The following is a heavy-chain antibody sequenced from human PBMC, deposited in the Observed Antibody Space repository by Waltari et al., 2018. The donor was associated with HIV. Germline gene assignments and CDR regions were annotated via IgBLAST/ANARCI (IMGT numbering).Heavy chain of an antibody. D-gene: IGHD1-26*01. CDR3: ARDGSSYYGLDY. CDR1: GFTFSTYE. Sequence: AYGFTFSTYEMNWVRQAPGKGLEWVSYISSSGSTIYYADYVKGRFTISRDNAKNSLYLQMNSLRAEDKAVYFCARDGSSYYGLDYWGRGTLVTVSS. CDR2: ISSSGSTI. V-gene: IGHV3-48*03. J-gene: IGHJ4*02.